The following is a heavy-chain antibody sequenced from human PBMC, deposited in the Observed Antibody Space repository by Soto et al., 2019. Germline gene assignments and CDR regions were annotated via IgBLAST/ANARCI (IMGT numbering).Heavy chain of an antibody. CDR3: GRGPRNWHARWFDP. V-gene: IGHV4-34*01. J-gene: IGHJ5*02. CDR1: GGSFSGYY. D-gene: IGHD1-20*01. CDR2: INYSGST. Sequence: QVQLQQWGAGLLKPSETLSLICVVYGGSFSGYYWSWIRQPPGKGLEWIGEINYSGSTNYNPSLKSRVTISVDTSKNQFSLKLRSVTAADTAVYYCGRGPRNWHARWFDPWGQGTLVTVSS.